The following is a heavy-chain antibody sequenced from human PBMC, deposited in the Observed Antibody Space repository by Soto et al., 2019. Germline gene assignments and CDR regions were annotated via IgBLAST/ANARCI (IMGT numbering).Heavy chain of an antibody. Sequence: KPSETLSLTCAVSGGSFSGYYWSWIRQPPGKGLEWIGEINHSGSTNYNPSLKSRVTISVDTSKNQFSLKLSSVTAADTVVYYGAYGGGTVTTYYWGQGTLVTVSS. D-gene: IGHD4-17*01. CDR1: GGSFSGYY. CDR2: INHSGST. CDR3: AYGGGTVTTYY. V-gene: IGHV4-34*01. J-gene: IGHJ4*02.